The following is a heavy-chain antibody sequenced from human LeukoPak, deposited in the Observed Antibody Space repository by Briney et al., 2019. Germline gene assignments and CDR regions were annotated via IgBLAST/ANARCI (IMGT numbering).Heavy chain of an antibody. CDR1: GATFSSYA. CDR2: IIPIFGTA. D-gene: IGHD6-6*01. Sequence: SVKLSCKASGATFSSYAISWVRQPPGQGLEWMGGIIPIFGTANYAQKFQGRVTITTDESTSTAYMELSSLRSEDTAVYYCARDLSIAAPQDYYYYMDVWGKGTTVTVSS. V-gene: IGHV1-69*05. CDR3: ARDLSIAAPQDYYYYMDV. J-gene: IGHJ6*03.